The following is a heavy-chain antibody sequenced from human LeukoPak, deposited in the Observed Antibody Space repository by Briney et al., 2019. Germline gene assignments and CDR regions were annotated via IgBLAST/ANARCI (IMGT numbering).Heavy chain of an antibody. J-gene: IGHJ3*01. D-gene: IGHD2/OR15-2a*01. CDR3: ARAGYYGDDAFDL. Sequence: QPGGSLRLSCVASGFIIGSYWMSWVRQAPGKGLEWVANIRQDGSEKYYVDSVKGRLTISRDNAKNSLYLQMNSLTADDTAIYYCARAGYYGDDAFDLWGQGTRVTVSS. CDR1: GFIIGSYW. V-gene: IGHV3-7*01. CDR2: IRQDGSEK.